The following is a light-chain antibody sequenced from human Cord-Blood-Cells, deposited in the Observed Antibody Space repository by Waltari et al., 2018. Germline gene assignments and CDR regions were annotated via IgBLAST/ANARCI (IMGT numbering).Light chain of an antibody. V-gene: IGLV2-23*01. Sequence: QSALTQPASVSGSPGQSITISCTGTSSDVGSYNLVSWYQQHPGKAPKLMIYEGSKRPSGVSKRFSGSKSGNTASLTISGRQAEDDADYYCCSYAGSSTFYVFGTGTKVTVL. J-gene: IGLJ1*01. CDR2: EGS. CDR1: SSDVGSYNL. CDR3: CSYAGSSTFYV.